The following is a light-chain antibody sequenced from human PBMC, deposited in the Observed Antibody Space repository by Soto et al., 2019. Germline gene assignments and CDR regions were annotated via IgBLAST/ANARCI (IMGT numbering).Light chain of an antibody. CDR3: QQSHSGWT. J-gene: IGKJ1*01. CDR1: QSISSY. CDR2: AAS. V-gene: IGKV1-39*01. Sequence: DIQMTQSPSSLSASVGDRFTITCRASQSISSYLSWYQQKPGKAPKLLIYAASSLQTGVPSRFSGSGSGTDFTLSISSLQPEDFATYYCQQSHSGWTFGQGTKGDIK.